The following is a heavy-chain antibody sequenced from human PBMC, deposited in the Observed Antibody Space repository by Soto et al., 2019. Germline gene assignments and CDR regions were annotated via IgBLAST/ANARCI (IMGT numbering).Heavy chain of an antibody. CDR1: GYTFTSYG. D-gene: IGHD2-15*01. CDR3: SRVVGYCSGGSCVHAFDI. V-gene: IGHV1-18*01. J-gene: IGHJ3*02. CDR2: ISAYNGNT. Sequence: ASVKVSCKASGYTFTSYGISWVRQAPGQGLERMGWISAYNGNTSYAQKLQGRVTMTTDTSTSTAYMELRSLRSDDTAVYYCSRVVGYCSGGSCVHAFDIRGQGTMVT.